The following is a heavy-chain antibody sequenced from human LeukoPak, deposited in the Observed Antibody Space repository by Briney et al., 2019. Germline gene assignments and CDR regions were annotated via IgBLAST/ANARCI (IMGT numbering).Heavy chain of an antibody. D-gene: IGHD2-2*01. J-gene: IGHJ4*02. V-gene: IGHV3-23*01. CDR2: ISGSGGST. CDR1: GFTFSSYA. Sequence: PGGSLRLSCAASGFTFSSYAVSWVRQAPGKGLEWVSAISGSGGSTCYADSVKGRFTISRDNSKNTLYLQMNSLRAEDTAVYYCAKDPGMYCSSTSCYVYWGQGTLVTVSS. CDR3: AKDPGMYCSSTSCYVY.